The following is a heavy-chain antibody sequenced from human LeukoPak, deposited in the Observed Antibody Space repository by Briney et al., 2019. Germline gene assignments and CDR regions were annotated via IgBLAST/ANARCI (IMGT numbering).Heavy chain of an antibody. V-gene: IGHV3-48*04. D-gene: IGHD1-26*01. CDR1: GFTFSSYS. J-gene: IGHJ6*04. CDR3: ARDLRGSSTLDA. CDR2: ISSSSSTI. Sequence: GGSPRLSCAASGFTFSSYSMKWVRQAPGKGLEWVSHISSSSSTIYYADSVKGRFTISRDNAKNSLYLQMNSLRAEDTAVYYCARDLRGSSTLDAWGKGTTVTVSS.